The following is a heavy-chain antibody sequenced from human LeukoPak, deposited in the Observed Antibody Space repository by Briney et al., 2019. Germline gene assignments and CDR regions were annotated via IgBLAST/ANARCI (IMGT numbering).Heavy chain of an antibody. CDR3: ARDYYGSGSYSYWFDP. CDR2: INPNSGGT. Sequence: GASVKVSCKTSGYTFTGYYMHWVRQAPGQGLEWMGWINPNSGGTNCAQKFQGRVTMTRDTSISTAYMELSRLRSDDTAVYYCARDYYGSGSYSYWFDPWGQGTLVTVSS. V-gene: IGHV1-2*02. J-gene: IGHJ5*02. CDR1: GYTFTGYY. D-gene: IGHD3-10*01.